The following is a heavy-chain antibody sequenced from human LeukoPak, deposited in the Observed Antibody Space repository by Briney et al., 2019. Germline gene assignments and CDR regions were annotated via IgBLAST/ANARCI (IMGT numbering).Heavy chain of an antibody. CDR3: VMSTAVLPLAY. V-gene: IGHV3-74*01. CDR1: GFTLSDYW. J-gene: IGHJ4*02. D-gene: IGHD6-6*01. Sequence: PGGSLRLSCAASGFTLSDYWMHWVRQGPGKGLVWVSRINPDGSSTNDADFVKGRFTISRDNAKNTLNLQMNSLRAEDTAVYYCVMSTAVLPLAYWSQGIPVTVSS. CDR2: INPDGSST.